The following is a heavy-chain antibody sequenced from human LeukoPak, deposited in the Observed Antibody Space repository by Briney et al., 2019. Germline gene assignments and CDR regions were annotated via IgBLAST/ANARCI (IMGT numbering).Heavy chain of an antibody. Sequence: GGSLRLSCAASGFTFSSYAMSWVRQAPGKGLEWASAISGSGGSTYYADSVKGRFTISRDNSKNTLYLQMNSLRAEDTAVYYCATGRAYYDFWSGYHRGDYWGQGTLVTVSS. V-gene: IGHV3-23*01. CDR1: GFTFSSYA. CDR2: ISGSGGST. D-gene: IGHD3-3*01. J-gene: IGHJ4*02. CDR3: ATGRAYYDFWSGYHRGDY.